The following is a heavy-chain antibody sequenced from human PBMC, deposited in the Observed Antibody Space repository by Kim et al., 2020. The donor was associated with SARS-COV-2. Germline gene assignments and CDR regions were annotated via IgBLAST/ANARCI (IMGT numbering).Heavy chain of an antibody. Sequence: GGSLRLSCAASGFTFSTYWMHWVRQAPGKGLVWVSRIKTDGSDIKYADSVKGRFTASRDNAKNTLFLQMNSLRAEDTAVYYCVRETAEAGSYYMDVWGKG. CDR1: GFTFSTYW. CDR3: VRETAEAGSYYMDV. CDR2: IKTDGSDI. V-gene: IGHV3-74*01. J-gene: IGHJ6*03.